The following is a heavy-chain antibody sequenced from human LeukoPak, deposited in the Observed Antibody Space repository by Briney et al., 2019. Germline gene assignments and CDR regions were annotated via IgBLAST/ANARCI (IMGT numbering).Heavy chain of an antibody. D-gene: IGHD3-3*01. Sequence: SETLSLTCTVSGGSISSYYWSWIRQPPGKGLEWIGYIYYSGSTNYNPSLKSRVTISVDTSKNQFSLKLNSVSDADTAVYYCARGGYYTLEYYYYMDVWGKGTTVTVSS. J-gene: IGHJ6*03. V-gene: IGHV4-59*01. CDR1: GGSISSYY. CDR2: IYYSGST. CDR3: ARGGYYTLEYYYYMDV.